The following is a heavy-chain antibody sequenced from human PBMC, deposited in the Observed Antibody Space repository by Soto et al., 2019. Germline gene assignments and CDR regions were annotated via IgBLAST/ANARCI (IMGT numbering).Heavy chain of an antibody. CDR1: GFTVSTNY. Sequence: EVHLVESGGGLVQPGESLKLSCVVSGFTVSTNYMTWVRQAPGKGLEWVSGIHIGGGTYYADSVDGTITISRDNSENTLYLQINNLRTEDTAVYYCARVMPYCSGGSCHSVDYWGQGTLVNVSS. V-gene: IGHV3-66*01. D-gene: IGHD2-15*01. J-gene: IGHJ4*02. CDR3: ARVMPYCSGGSCHSVDY. CDR2: IHIGGGT.